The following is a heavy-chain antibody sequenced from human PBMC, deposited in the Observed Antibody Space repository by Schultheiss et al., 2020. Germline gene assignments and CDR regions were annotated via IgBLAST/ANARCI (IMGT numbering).Heavy chain of an antibody. J-gene: IGHJ5*02. CDR3: ARISSWYPNWFDP. D-gene: IGHD6-13*01. CDR1: GYTLTGYY. Sequence: ASVKVSCKASGYTLTGYYMHWVRQAPGQGLEWMGRISAYNGNTNYAQKLQGRVTMTTDTSTSTAYMELRSLRSDDTAVYYCARISSWYPNWFDPWGQGTLVTVSS. CDR2: ISAYNGNT. V-gene: IGHV1-18*04.